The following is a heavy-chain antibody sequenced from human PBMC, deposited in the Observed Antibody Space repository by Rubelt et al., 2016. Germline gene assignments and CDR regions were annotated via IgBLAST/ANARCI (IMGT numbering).Heavy chain of an antibody. CDR2: ISSSSSYI. D-gene: IGHD3-3*01. J-gene: IGHJ3*02. V-gene: IGHV3-21*04. CDR1: GFTFSSYS. CDR3: ARDRKPLYDSDAFDI. Sequence: EVQLVESGGGLVKPGGSLRLSCAASGFTFSSYSMNWVRQAPGKGLEWVSSISSSSSYIYYADSVKGRFTISRENAKNSLYLQMNSLRAEDTAVYYCARDRKPLYDSDAFDIWGQGTMVTVSS.